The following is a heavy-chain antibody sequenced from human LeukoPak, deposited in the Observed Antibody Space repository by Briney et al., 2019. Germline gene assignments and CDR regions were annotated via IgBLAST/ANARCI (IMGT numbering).Heavy chain of an antibody. J-gene: IGHJ6*03. CDR2: IYHTGST. D-gene: IGHD3-10*01. Sequence: SETLSLTCTVSGYSISSGYYWAWIRQPPGKGLEWIGNIYHTGSTYYNPSLKSRVTISVDTSKNQFSLKLSSVTAADTAVYYCTRIHDYYGSGSLANYYYMDVWGKGTTVTVSS. V-gene: IGHV4-38-2*02. CDR1: GYSISSGYY. CDR3: TRIHDYYGSGSLANYYYMDV.